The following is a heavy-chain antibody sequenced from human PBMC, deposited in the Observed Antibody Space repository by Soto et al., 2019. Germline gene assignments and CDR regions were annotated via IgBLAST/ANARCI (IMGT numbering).Heavy chain of an antibody. D-gene: IGHD5-12*01. Sequence: KPSETLSLTCTVSGGSISSGGYYWSWIRQHPGKGLEWIGYIYYSGSTYYNPSLKSRVTISVDTSKNQFSLKLSSVTAADTAVYYCARERGPLYSGYVDWGQGTLVTVSS. V-gene: IGHV4-31*03. CDR2: IYYSGST. CDR1: GGSISSGGYY. J-gene: IGHJ4*02. CDR3: ARERGPLYSGYVD.